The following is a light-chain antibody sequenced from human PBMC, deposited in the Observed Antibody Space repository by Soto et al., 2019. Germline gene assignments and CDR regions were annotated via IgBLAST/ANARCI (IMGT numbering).Light chain of an antibody. CDR2: DAS. CDR1: QSISSW. V-gene: IGKV1-5*01. CDR3: QQYNSYSPYT. J-gene: IGKJ2*01. Sequence: DIQMTQSPSTLSASVGDRVTITCRASQSISSWLAWYQQKPGKAPKLLIYDASSLESGVPSRFSGSGSGTAFTLTLSSLQPDDFATYYCQQYNSYSPYTFGQGTKLEIK.